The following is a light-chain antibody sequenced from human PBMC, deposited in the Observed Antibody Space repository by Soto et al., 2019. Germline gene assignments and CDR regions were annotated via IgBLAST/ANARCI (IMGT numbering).Light chain of an antibody. J-gene: IGKJ1*01. CDR1: QSIARSY. CDR3: QQYGGSLKWA. CDR2: ATS. Sequence: EIVLTQSPGTLSLSPGERATLSCRASQSIARSYLVWYQQRPGQAPRLLIYATSSRATGIPDRFSGSGSGTDFTLTISRLEPEDFAVYYCQQYGGSLKWAFGQGTEVEI. V-gene: IGKV3-20*01.